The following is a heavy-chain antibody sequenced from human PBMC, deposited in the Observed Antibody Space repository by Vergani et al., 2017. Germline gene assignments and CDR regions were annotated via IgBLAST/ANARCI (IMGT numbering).Heavy chain of an antibody. D-gene: IGHD4-17*01. CDR2: IIPIFGTA. CDR3: ARGAQYDYGDYDWYFDL. Sequence: QVQLVQSGAEGKKRGSEGKGKGKGRGGKGSRTRRRGAGKGKGQGLEGRGGIIPIFGTANYAQKFQGRVTITADESTSTAYMELSSLRSEDTAVYYCARGAQYDYGDYDWYFDLWGRGTLVTVSS. V-gene: IGHV1-69*01. J-gene: IGHJ2*01. CDR1: GGKGSRTR.